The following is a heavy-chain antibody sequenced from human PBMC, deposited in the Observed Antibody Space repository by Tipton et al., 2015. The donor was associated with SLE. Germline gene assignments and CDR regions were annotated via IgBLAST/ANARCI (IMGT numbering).Heavy chain of an antibody. D-gene: IGHD6-13*01. CDR1: GGSISSYY. J-gene: IGHJ6*02. V-gene: IGHV4-4*07. Sequence: TLSLTCTVSGGSISSYYWSWIRQPAGKGLEWIGRLYTSGSTNYNPSLKSRVTMSVDTSKNQFSLKLSYVTAADTAVYYCARSPYSSSWYGYYYYGMDVWGQGTRSPSP. CDR2: LYTSGST. CDR3: ARSPYSSSWYGYYYYGMDV.